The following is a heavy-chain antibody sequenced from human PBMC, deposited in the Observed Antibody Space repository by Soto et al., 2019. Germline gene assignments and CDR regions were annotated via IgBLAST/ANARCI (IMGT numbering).Heavy chain of an antibody. CDR3: AGRTYYYDSSGYWALGMDV. V-gene: IGHV4-39*01. J-gene: IGHJ6*02. D-gene: IGHD3-22*01. CDR1: GGSISSSSYY. Sequence: KPSETLSLTCTVSGGSISSSSYYWGWIRQPPGKGLEWIGSIYYSGSTYYNPSLKSRVTISVDTSKNQFSLKLSSVTAADTAVYYCAGRTYYYDSSGYWALGMDVWGQGTTVTVSS. CDR2: IYYSGST.